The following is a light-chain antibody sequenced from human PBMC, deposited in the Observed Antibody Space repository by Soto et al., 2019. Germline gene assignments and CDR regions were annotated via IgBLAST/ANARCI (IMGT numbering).Light chain of an antibody. Sequence: EIVMTQSPATLSGSPGERATLSCRASQSVDSNLAWYQQKPGQAPRLLIFGASTRATGIPARFSGSGSGTDFTLTISSLQAEDFGVYFCQQDDNWPLTFGGGTKVEIK. J-gene: IGKJ4*01. CDR3: QQDDNWPLT. V-gene: IGKV3D-15*01. CDR1: QSVDSN. CDR2: GAS.